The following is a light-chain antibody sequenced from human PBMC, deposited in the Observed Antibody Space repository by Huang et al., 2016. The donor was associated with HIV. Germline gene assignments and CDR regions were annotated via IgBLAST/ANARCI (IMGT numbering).Light chain of an antibody. CDR2: GAS. V-gene: IGKV1-6*01. CDR1: QGITDD. Sequence: AIQMTQSPSSLSASVGDRVTINCRASQGITDDLAWYQQKPGNAPKLLISGASTLRSGVPSRFSGSGSGTDFTLTISSLQPEDYATYYCLQDHNYPRTFGQGTKVEI. CDR3: LQDHNYPRT. J-gene: IGKJ1*01.